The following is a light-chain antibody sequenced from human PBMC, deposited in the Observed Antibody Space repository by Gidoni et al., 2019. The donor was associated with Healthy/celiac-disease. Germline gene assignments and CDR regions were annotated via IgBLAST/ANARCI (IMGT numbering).Light chain of an antibody. Sequence: QSALTQPASVSGSPGQSITISCTGTSSDVGGYNDVSWYQQHPGKAPKLMIYEVSNRPSGVSNCFSGSKSGNTASLTISGLQAEDEADYYCSSYTSSSSWVFGGGTKLTVL. CDR3: SSYTSSSSWV. CDR2: EVS. CDR1: SSDVGGYND. V-gene: IGLV2-14*01. J-gene: IGLJ3*02.